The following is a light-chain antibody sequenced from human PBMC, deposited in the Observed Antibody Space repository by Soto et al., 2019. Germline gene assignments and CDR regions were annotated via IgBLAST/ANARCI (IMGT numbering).Light chain of an antibody. CDR2: EVS. CDR3: SSYTSSNTYV. J-gene: IGLJ1*01. Sequence: QSALTQPASVSGSPGQSITISCTGTSSDVSGYNYVSWYQQHPGKAPKLMIYEVSNRPSGVSNRFSGSKSGNTAPLTISGLQAEYEADYYCSSYTSSNTYVFGTGTKVTVL. CDR1: SSDVSGYNY. V-gene: IGLV2-14*01.